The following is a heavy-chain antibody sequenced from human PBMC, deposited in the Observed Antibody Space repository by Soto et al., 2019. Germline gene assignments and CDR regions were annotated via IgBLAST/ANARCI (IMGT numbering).Heavy chain of an antibody. CDR3: ARDPSITRTSDS. CDR1: GGTFSSYT. J-gene: IGHJ5*01. D-gene: IGHD1-20*01. CDR2: IIPILGIA. V-gene: IGHV1-69*04. Sequence: SVKVSCKASGGTFSSYTISWVRQAPGQGLEWMGRIIPILGIANYAQKYQGRVTITADKSTSTAYMELSSLRSEDTAVYYCARDPSITRTSDSRGQGTLVTVSS.